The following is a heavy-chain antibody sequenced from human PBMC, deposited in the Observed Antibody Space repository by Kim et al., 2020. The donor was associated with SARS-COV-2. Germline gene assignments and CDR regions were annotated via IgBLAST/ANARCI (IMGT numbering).Heavy chain of an antibody. CDR3: ARQARDFPGRVNRFDP. Sequence: SETLSLTCTVSGGSISSSSYYWGWIRQPPGKGLEWIGSIYYSGSTYYNPSLKSRVTISVDTSKNQFSLKLSSVTAADTTVYYCARQARDFPGRVNRFDP. CDR2: IYYSGST. D-gene: IGHD2-15*01. V-gene: IGHV4-39*01. CDR1: GGSISSSSYY. J-gene: IGHJ5*02.